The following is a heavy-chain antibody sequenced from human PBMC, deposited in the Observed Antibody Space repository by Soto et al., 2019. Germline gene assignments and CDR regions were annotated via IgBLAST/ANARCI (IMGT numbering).Heavy chain of an antibody. V-gene: IGHV4-39*07. CDR3: ARDLWGYCGTDCYPLDV. D-gene: IGHD2-21*02. CDR2: IYYSGST. CDR1: GGSVSISSYY. Sequence: SYTISLSSAVSGGSVSISSYYLGWIHQPPGKGLEWIGSIYYSGSTYYNPSLKSRVTISVDTSKNQFSLKLSSVTAADTAVYYCARDLWGYCGTDCYPLDVWGQGTTVTAP. J-gene: IGHJ6*02.